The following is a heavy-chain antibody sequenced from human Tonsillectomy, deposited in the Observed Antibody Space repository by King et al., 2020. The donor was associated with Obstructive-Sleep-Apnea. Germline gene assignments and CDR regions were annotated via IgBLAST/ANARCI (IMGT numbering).Heavy chain of an antibody. J-gene: IGHJ6*02. D-gene: IGHD3-10*01. CDR3: AREDYGSGAAHGMDV. Sequence: VQLVESGGGVVQPGRSLRLSCAASGFTFSSYAMHWVRQAPGKGLEWVAVISYYGSNKYYADSVKGRFTISRDNSKNTLYLQMNSLRDEDTAVYYCAREDYGSGAAHGMDVWGQGTTVTVSS. V-gene: IGHV3-30*04. CDR2: ISYYGSNK. CDR1: GFTFSSYA.